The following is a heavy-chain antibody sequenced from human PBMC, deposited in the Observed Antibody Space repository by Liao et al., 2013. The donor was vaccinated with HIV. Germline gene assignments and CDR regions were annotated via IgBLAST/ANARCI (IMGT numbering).Heavy chain of an antibody. V-gene: IGHV4-34*01. D-gene: IGHD3-16*02. CDR3: ARRGYYDYVWGNYRYAPFDY. CDR1: GGSFSGYY. Sequence: QVQLQQWGAGLLKPSETLSLTCAVYGGSFSGYYWSWVRQPTGKGLEWIGEINQSGSTNYNPSLKSRVTISVDTSKNQFSLKLSSVTAADTAVYYCARRGYYDYVWGNYRYAPFDYWGQGTLVSVSS. J-gene: IGHJ4*02. CDR2: INQSGST.